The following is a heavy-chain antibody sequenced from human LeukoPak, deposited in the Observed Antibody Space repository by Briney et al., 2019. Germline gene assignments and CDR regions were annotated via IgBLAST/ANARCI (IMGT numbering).Heavy chain of an antibody. Sequence: GGSLRLSCAASGFTVSNNYMTWVRQAPGKGLEWVSLIYSGGSTYYADSVKGRFTISRHNSKNTLYLQMNSLRAEDTAVYYCASRGQFWSGYYYWGQGTLVTVSS. CDR3: ASRGQFWSGYYY. J-gene: IGHJ4*02. CDR2: IYSGGST. D-gene: IGHD3-3*02. CDR1: GFTVSNNY. V-gene: IGHV3-53*04.